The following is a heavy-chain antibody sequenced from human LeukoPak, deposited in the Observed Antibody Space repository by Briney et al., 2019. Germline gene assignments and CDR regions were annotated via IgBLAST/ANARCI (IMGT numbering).Heavy chain of an antibody. CDR3: ARDRIGKYSVDY. CDR1: GFTFSIYA. J-gene: IGHJ4*02. V-gene: IGHV3-23*01. Sequence: GGSLRLSCAASGFTFSIYAMRWVRQAPGKGLEWVSAISGSGGSTYYADSVKGRFTISRDNSKNTLYLRMNSLRAEDTAVYYCARDRIGKYSVDYWGQGTLVTVSS. CDR2: ISGSGGST. D-gene: IGHD2-15*01.